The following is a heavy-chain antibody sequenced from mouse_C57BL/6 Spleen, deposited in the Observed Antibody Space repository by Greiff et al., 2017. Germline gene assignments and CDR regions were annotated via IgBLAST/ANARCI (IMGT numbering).Heavy chain of an antibody. CDR1: GFSLTSYG. D-gene: IGHD1-1*01. V-gene: IGHV2-2*01. J-gene: IGHJ3*01. CDR2: IWSGGST. Sequence: VQLVESGPGLVQPSQSLSITCTVSGFSLTSYGVHWVRQSPGTGLAWLGVIWSGGSTDYNAAFISRLSISKDNSKSQVFFKMNRLQAGDTAIYYCARKGVVEGGYAYWGQGTLVTVSA. CDR3: ARKGVVEGGYAY.